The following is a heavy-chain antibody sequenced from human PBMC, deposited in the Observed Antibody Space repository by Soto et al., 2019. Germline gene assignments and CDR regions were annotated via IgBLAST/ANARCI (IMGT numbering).Heavy chain of an antibody. Sequence: SETLSLTCTVSGGSISSGGYYWSWIRQHPGKGLEWIGYIYYSGSTYYNPSLKSRVTISVDTSKNQFSLKLSSVTAADTAVYYCARDARYYDSSGYYLFDYWGQGTLVTVSS. CDR2: IYYSGST. CDR3: ARDARYYDSSGYYLFDY. D-gene: IGHD3-22*01. CDR1: GGSISSGGYY. J-gene: IGHJ4*02. V-gene: IGHV4-31*03.